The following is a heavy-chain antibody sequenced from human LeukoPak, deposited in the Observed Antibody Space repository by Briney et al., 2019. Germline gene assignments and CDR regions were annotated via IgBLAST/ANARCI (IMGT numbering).Heavy chain of an antibody. V-gene: IGHV1-46*01. CDR3: AKDLDYTTYGYYFDY. D-gene: IGHD4-11*01. CDR1: GYTFTSYY. J-gene: IGHJ4*02. Sequence: GASVKVSCKASGYTFTSYYIHWVRQAPGQGLEWMGIINPRSSSTTYAQKFQGRVTMTRDTSTSTVYMEVRSLRADDTAVYYCAKDLDYTTYGYYFDYWGQGTLVTVSS. CDR2: INPRSSST.